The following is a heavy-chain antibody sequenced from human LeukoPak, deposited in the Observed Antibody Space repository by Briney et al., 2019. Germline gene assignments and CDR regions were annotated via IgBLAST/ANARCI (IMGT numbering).Heavy chain of an antibody. V-gene: IGHV4-59*01. D-gene: IGHD3-10*01. Sequence: SETLSLTCTVSGGSISSYYWSWNRQPPGKGLEWIGYIYYSGSTNYNPSLRSRVTISVDTSKNQFSLKLSSVTAADTAVYYCARGYVGGFGELINYYYYGMDVWGQGTTVTVSS. CDR2: IYYSGST. CDR1: GGSISSYY. J-gene: IGHJ6*02. CDR3: ARGYVGGFGELINYYYYGMDV.